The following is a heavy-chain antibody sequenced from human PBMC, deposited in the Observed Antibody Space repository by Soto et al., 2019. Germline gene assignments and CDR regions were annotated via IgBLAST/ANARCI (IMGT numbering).Heavy chain of an antibody. CDR2: ISSSSSTI. J-gene: IGHJ4*02. Sequence: GGSLRLSCAASGFTFSSYSMNWVRQAPGKGLEWVSYISSSSSTIYYADSVKGRFTISRDNAKNSLYLQMNSLRDEDTAVYYCARDFSYYYGSGSYYGDYWGQGTLVTVSS. V-gene: IGHV3-48*02. CDR3: ARDFSYYYGSGSYYGDY. CDR1: GFTFSSYS. D-gene: IGHD3-10*01.